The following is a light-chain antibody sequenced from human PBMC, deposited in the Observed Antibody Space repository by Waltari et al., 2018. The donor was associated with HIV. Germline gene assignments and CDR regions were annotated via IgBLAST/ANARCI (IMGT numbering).Light chain of an antibody. V-gene: IGLV1-40*01. CDR2: GST. CDR1: GSNIGAGYD. CDR3: QSYDSSLSSVL. Sequence: QSVLTQPPSVSGAPGQRVTISCTGGGSNIGAGYDVHWYQHLPASAPKLLIFGSTNRPFEVPDRFSGSKSDTSASLAITALQAEDEADYYCQSYDSSLSSVLFGGGTKLTVL. J-gene: IGLJ3*02.